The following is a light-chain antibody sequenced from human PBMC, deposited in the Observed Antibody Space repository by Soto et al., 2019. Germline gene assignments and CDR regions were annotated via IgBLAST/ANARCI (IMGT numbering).Light chain of an antibody. Sequence: EIVMTQSPATLSVSPGERATLSCGASQSVSSNLAWYQQKPGQAPRLLIYGASTRATGIPDRFSGSGSGTDFTLTISRLEPEDFAVYYCQQYGSSLITFGQGTRLENK. CDR2: GAS. CDR1: QSVSSN. CDR3: QQYGSSLIT. V-gene: IGKV3-20*01. J-gene: IGKJ5*01.